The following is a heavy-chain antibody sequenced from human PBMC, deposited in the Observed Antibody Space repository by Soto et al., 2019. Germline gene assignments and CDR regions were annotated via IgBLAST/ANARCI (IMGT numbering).Heavy chain of an antibody. V-gene: IGHV4-59*08. CDR1: GGSISSYY. D-gene: IGHD3-22*01. J-gene: IGHJ3*02. CDR2: IYYSGST. CDR3: ARQYDSSGYYHPDDAFDI. Sequence: QVQLQESGPGLVKPSETLSLTCTVSGGSISSYYWSWIRQPPGKGLEWIGYIYYSGSTNYNPSLKSRVTISVATSKHPFSQKLSSVTAADTAVYYCARQYDSSGYYHPDDAFDIWGQGTMVTVSS.